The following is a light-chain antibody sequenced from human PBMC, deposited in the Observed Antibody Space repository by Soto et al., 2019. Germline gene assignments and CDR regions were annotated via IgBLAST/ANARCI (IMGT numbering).Light chain of an antibody. J-gene: IGKJ1*01. CDR3: QQYGRSPGWT. CDR1: QSVSNSY. Sequence: EIVFTQSPGTLSFSPGERATLSCRASQSVSNSYLAWYQQKPGQAPRLFIYGASSRATGIPDRFSGSGSGTDFTLTISRLGPEDFAVYYYQQYGRSPGWTFGQGTKVDIK. CDR2: GAS. V-gene: IGKV3-20*01.